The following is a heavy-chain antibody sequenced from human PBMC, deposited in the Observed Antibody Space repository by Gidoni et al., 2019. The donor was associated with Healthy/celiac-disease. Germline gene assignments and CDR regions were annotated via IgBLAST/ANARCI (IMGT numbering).Heavy chain of an antibody. J-gene: IGHJ4*02. CDR3: AKDSVTVAGFFDY. CDR1: GFTFDDYA. Sequence: EVQLVESGGGLVQPGRSLRLSWAPSGFTFDDYAMHWVRQAPGKGLEWVSGISWNSGSIGYADSVKGRFTISRDNAKNSLYLQMNSLRAEDTALYYCAKDSVTVAGFFDYWGQGTLVTVSS. V-gene: IGHV3-9*01. D-gene: IGHD6-19*01. CDR2: ISWNSGSI.